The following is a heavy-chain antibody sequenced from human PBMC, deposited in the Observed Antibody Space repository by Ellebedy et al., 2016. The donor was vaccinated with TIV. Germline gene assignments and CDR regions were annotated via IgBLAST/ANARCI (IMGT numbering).Heavy chain of an antibody. CDR3: ARRNNPSACDV. Sequence: MPSETLSLTCTVSGGSISIRNYYWICIRQPPGKGLEWIGTIHYSGTTYYNPSLKSRLAISVDTSKNQFSLKLSDVTGEDTAVYYCARRNNPSACDVWGRGAMVTVSS. J-gene: IGHJ3*01. V-gene: IGHV4-39*01. D-gene: IGHD1/OR15-1a*01. CDR2: IHYSGTT. CDR1: GGSISIRNYY.